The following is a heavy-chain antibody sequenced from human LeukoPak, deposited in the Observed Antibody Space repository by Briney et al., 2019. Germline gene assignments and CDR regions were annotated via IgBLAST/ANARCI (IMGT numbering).Heavy chain of an antibody. J-gene: IGHJ5*02. D-gene: IGHD6-13*01. Sequence: PGGSLRLSCSASGFTFSSYAMHWVRQAPGKGLEYVSAISSNGGSTYYADSVKGRFTISRDNSKNTLYLQMNSLRAEDTAVYYCARTLYSSSPTGWFDPWGQGTLVTVSS. CDR1: GFTFSSYA. CDR3: ARTLYSSSPTGWFDP. CDR2: ISSNGGST. V-gene: IGHV3-64*04.